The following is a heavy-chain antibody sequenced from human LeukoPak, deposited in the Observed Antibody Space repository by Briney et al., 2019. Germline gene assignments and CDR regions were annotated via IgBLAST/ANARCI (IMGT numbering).Heavy chain of an antibody. V-gene: IGHV3-21*01. CDR3: ARDPVGGYFDY. Sequence: GGSLRLSCAASGFTFSSYSMNWVRQAPGKGLEWVSSISSSSYIYYADSVKGRFTISRDNAKNSLYLQMNSLRAEDTAVYYCARDPVGGYFDYWGQGTLVTVSS. CDR1: GFTFSSYS. J-gene: IGHJ4*02. D-gene: IGHD3-16*01. CDR2: ISSSSYI.